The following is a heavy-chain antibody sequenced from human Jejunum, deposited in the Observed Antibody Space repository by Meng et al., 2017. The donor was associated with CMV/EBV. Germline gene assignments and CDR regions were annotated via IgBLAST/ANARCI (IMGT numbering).Heavy chain of an antibody. D-gene: IGHD2-2*01. CDR2: INHSGGT. CDR1: GESVGDNF. Sequence: AVDGESVGDNFGRWIRQPPGKGLEWIGEINHSGGTNYNPSLKSRVTISVDTSKTQFSLKLTSATAADTAVYYCARELVPAVPFDFWGQGTLVTVSS. J-gene: IGHJ4*02. V-gene: IGHV4-34*01. CDR3: ARELVPAVPFDF.